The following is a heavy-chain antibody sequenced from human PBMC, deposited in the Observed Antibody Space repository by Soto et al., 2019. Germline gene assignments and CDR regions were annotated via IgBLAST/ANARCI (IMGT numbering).Heavy chain of an antibody. J-gene: IGHJ6*03. CDR3: ARPSFYCSSTSCHYYMDV. V-gene: IGHV1-69*13. CDR1: GGTFSSYA. Sequence: SVKVSCKASGGTFSSYAISWVRQAPGQGLEWMGGIIPIFGTTNYAQKFQGRVTITGDESTSTAYMELSSLRSEDTAVYYCARPSFYCSSTSCHYYMDVWGKGTTVTVSS. D-gene: IGHD2-2*01. CDR2: IIPIFGTT.